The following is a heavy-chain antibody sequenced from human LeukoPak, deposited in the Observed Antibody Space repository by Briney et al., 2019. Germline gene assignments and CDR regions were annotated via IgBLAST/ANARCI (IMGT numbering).Heavy chain of an antibody. V-gene: IGHV1-2*02. CDR3: AREGCSGGSCYFDY. CDR2: INPNSGGT. D-gene: IGHD2-15*01. Sequence: ASVKVSCKASGYTFTGYYMHWVRQALGQGLEWMGWINPNSGGTNYAQKFQGRVTMTRDTSISTAYMELSRLRSDDTAVYYCAREGCSGGSCYFDYWGQGTLVTVSS. CDR1: GYTFTGYY. J-gene: IGHJ4*02.